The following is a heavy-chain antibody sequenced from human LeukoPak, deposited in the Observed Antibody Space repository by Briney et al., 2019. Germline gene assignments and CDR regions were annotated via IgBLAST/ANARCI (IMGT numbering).Heavy chain of an antibody. J-gene: IGHJ4*02. V-gene: IGHV1-3*03. D-gene: IGHD6-13*01. CDR1: GYTFTSYA. CDR3: ARDRGSSSWYLDY. Sequence: ASVKVSCKASGYTFTSYAMHWVRQAPGQRLEWMGWINAGNGNTKYSQEFQGRVTITRDTSASTVYMELSSLRSEDMAVYYCARDRGSSSWYLDYWGQGTLVTVSS. CDR2: INAGNGNT.